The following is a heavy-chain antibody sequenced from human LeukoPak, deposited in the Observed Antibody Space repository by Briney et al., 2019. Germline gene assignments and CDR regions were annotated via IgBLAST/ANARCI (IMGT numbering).Heavy chain of an antibody. CDR2: INHSGST. D-gene: IGHD2-15*01. V-gene: IGHV4-34*01. CDR3: ARVEGGSYCSGGSCYSPNFDY. CDR1: GGSFSGYY. J-gene: IGHJ4*02. Sequence: PSETLSLTCAVYGGSFSGYYWSWIRQPPGKGLEWIGEINHSGSTNYNPSLKSRVTISVDTSKNQFSLKLSSVTAADAAVYYCARVEGGSYCSGGSCYSPNFDYWGQGTLVTVSS.